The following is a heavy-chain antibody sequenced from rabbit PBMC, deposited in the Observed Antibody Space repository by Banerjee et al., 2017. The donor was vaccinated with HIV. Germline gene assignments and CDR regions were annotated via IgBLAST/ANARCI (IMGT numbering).Heavy chain of an antibody. CDR3: ARAYDGSTYYFNL. D-gene: IGHD4-2*01. CDR2: IYAGYSGNT. Sequence: QSLEESGGDLVKPGASLTLTCTASGFSFSSSYWICWVRQAPGKGLEWIACIYAGYSGNTYYATWAKGRFTISKTSSTTLTLQMTSLTAADTATYFCARAYDGSTYYFNLWGPGTLVTVS. V-gene: IGHV1S40*01. CDR1: GFSFSSSYW. J-gene: IGHJ4*01.